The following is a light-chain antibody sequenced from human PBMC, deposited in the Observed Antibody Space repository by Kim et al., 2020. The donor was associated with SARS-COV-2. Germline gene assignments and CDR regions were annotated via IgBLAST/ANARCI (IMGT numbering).Light chain of an antibody. V-gene: IGKV3D-20*02. Sequence: PEEIPSLSCAARPRVTADLAWYHHKPGQPPRLLFYRAPTRATGIPDRFSGSGSGTDFTLTISRLEPGDIAVYYCQQRGKSPITFGQGTRLEIK. CDR1: PRVTAD. CDR3: QQRGKSPIT. CDR2: RAP. J-gene: IGKJ5*01.